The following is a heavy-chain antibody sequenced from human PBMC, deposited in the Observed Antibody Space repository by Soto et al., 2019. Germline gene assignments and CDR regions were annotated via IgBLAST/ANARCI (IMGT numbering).Heavy chain of an antibody. D-gene: IGHD6-13*01. CDR1: GFAFSTYA. Sequence: GGSLRLSCAASGFAFSTYAMTWVRQAPGKGLEWVSVISGSGGSSYYAASVKGRFTISRDNSKNTLYLQMNGLRAEDTALYYCAKVTKRAAAGRYEYYKYGMDVGGQGTTVT. V-gene: IGHV3-23*01. CDR3: AKVTKRAAAGRYEYYKYGMDV. J-gene: IGHJ6*02. CDR2: ISGSGGSS.